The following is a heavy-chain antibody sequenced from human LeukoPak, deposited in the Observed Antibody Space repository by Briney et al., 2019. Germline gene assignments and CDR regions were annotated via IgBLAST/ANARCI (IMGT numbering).Heavy chain of an antibody. CDR1: GFTFSSYG. CDR3: ARGPGSSGGAYVGDY. D-gene: IGHD3-22*01. J-gene: IGHJ4*01. Sequence: GGSLRLSCAASGFTFSSYGMHWVRQAPGKGPEWVAVIWYDGSNKYYADSVKGRFTISRDNAKSTLYLQMSSLRAEDTAVYYCARGPGSSGGAYVGDYWGPGTLVTVSS. V-gene: IGHV3-33*01. CDR2: IWYDGSNK.